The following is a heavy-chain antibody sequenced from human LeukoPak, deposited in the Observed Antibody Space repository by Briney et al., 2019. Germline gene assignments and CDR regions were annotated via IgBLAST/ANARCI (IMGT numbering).Heavy chain of an antibody. CDR1: GFTFSSYA. CDR3: AREDYYDSSGYYLYYYYYMDV. CDR2: IWYDGSNK. J-gene: IGHJ6*03. V-gene: IGHV3-33*08. D-gene: IGHD3-22*01. Sequence: GGSLRLSCAASGFTFSSYAMSWVRQAPGKGLEWVAVIWYDGSNKYYADSVKGRFTISRDNSKNTLYLQMNSLRAEDTAVYYCAREDYYDSSGYYLYYYYYMDVWGKGTTVTVSS.